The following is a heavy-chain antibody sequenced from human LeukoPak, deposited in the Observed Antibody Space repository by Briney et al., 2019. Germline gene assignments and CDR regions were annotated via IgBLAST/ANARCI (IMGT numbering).Heavy chain of an antibody. J-gene: IGHJ4*02. CDR2: IRGDNGNT. D-gene: IGHD3-9*01. V-gene: IGHV1-18*01. Sequence: ASVKVSCKASGYTFINHGISWVRQAPGQGLEWGGWIRGDNGNTNYAQKLQGRVTMTTDTSTSTAYMELRSLGSDETAVYYCARVDLLTGYYFFDYWGQGTLVTVSS. CDR1: GYTFINHG. CDR3: ARVDLLTGYYFFDY.